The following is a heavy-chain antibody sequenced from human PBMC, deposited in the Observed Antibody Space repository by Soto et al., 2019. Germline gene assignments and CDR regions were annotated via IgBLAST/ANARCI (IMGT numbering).Heavy chain of an antibody. J-gene: IGHJ4*02. Sequence: PSETLSLTCTVSGGSISSGGYYWSWIRQLPGKGLEWIGYIYFSGSTYYNPSLESRVTISLNTSQNQFSLKLNSVTAADTAVYYCATGDAEEALLAYWGQGTLVTVSS. CDR3: ATGDAEEALLAY. D-gene: IGHD2-21*02. CDR1: GGSISSGGYY. CDR2: IYFSGST. V-gene: IGHV4-31*02.